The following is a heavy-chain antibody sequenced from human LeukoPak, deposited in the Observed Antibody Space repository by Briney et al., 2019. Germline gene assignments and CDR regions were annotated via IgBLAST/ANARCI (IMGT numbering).Heavy chain of an antibody. D-gene: IGHD3-10*01. CDR1: GFTFSTYW. V-gene: IGHV3-7*01. J-gene: IGHJ4*02. Sequence: GGSLRLSCAASGFTFSTYWMSWVRQAPGKGLEWVANIHQDGNEKYYVDSVKGRFTISRDNAKNPLYLQMNNLRAEDTAVYYCARAPITMVRGVDYWGQGTLVTVSS. CDR3: ARAPITMVRGVDY. CDR2: IHQDGNEK.